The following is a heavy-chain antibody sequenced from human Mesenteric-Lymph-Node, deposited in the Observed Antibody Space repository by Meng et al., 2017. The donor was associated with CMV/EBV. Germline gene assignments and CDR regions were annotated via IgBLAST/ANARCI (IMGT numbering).Heavy chain of an antibody. CDR3: ARDSYYYGSGSYSPYYYYGMDV. CDR2: ISYDGSNK. CDR1: GFTFSDYY. V-gene: IGHV3-30-3*01. Sequence: GESLKISCAASGFTFSDYYMSWIRQAPGKGLEWVAVISYDGSNKYYADSVKGRFTISRDNSKNTLYLQMNSLRAEDTAVYYCARDSYYYGSGSYSPYYYYGMDVWGQGTTVTVSS. D-gene: IGHD3-10*01. J-gene: IGHJ6*02.